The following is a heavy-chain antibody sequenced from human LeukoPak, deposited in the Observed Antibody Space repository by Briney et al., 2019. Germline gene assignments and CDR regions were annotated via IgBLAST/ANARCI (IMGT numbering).Heavy chain of an antibody. D-gene: IGHD3-10*01. V-gene: IGHV1-69*13. CDR2: IIPIFGTA. J-gene: IGHJ6*02. CDR3: ARDARNYYGSGSHYYYGMDV. Sequence: ASVTVSCKASGGTFSSYAISWVRQAPGQGLEWMGGIIPIFGTANYAQKFQGRVTITADETTSTAYMELSSLRSEDTAVYYCARDARNYYGSGSHYYYGMDVWGQGTTVTVSS. CDR1: GGTFSSYA.